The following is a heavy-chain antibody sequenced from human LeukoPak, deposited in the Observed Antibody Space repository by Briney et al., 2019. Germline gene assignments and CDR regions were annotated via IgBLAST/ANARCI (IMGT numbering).Heavy chain of an antibody. CDR3: AREGSLYGMDV. V-gene: IGHV3-53*01. Sequence: PGGSLRLSCAASGFTVSSNYMSWVRQAPGKGLEWVSAIYSGGSTYYADSVKGRFTISRDNSKNTLYLQMNSLRAEDTAVYYCAREGSLYGMDVWGQGTTVTVSS. D-gene: IGHD3-10*01. CDR2: IYSGGST. CDR1: GFTVSSNY. J-gene: IGHJ6*02.